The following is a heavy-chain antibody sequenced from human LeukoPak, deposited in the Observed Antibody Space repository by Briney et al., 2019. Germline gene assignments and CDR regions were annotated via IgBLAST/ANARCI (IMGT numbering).Heavy chain of an antibody. CDR3: AKGQYSSGWYSHFDY. Sequence: PGGSLRLSCAASGFTFSSYGMHWVRQAPGKGLEWVAVILYDGSNKYYADSVKGRFTISRDNSKNTLYLQMNSLRAEDTAVYYCAKGQYSSGWYSHFDYWGQGTLVTVSS. D-gene: IGHD6-19*01. J-gene: IGHJ4*02. CDR2: ILYDGSNK. CDR1: GFTFSSYG. V-gene: IGHV3-33*06.